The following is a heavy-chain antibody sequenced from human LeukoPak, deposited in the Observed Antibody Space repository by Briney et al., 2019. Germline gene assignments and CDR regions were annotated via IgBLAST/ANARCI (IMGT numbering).Heavy chain of an antibody. D-gene: IGHD6-13*01. CDR3: ARDWGSFIHGCSSSWYGY. Sequence: ASVKVSCKASGYTFTSYGISWVRQAPGQGLEWMGWISAYNGNTNYAQKLQGRVTITTDTSTSTAYMELRSLRSDDTAVYYCARDWGSFIHGCSSSWYGYWGQGTLVTVSS. J-gene: IGHJ4*02. CDR1: GYTFTSYG. V-gene: IGHV1-18*01. CDR2: ISAYNGNT.